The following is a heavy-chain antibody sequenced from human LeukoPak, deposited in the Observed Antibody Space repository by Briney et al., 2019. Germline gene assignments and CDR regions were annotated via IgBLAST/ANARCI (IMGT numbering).Heavy chain of an antibody. CDR1: GGSISSYY. Sequence: SETLSLTCTVSGGSISSYYWSWIRQPPGKGLEWIGYIYYSGSTNYNPSLKSRVTISVDTSKNQSSLKLSSVTAADTAVYYCARSLAPAAGENWGQGTLVTVSS. D-gene: IGHD6-13*01. J-gene: IGHJ4*02. V-gene: IGHV4-59*01. CDR3: ARSLAPAAGEN. CDR2: IYYSGST.